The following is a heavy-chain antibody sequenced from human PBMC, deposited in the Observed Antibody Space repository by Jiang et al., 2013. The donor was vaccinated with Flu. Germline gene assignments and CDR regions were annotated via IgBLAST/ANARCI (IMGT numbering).Heavy chain of an antibody. V-gene: IGHV1-58*01. CDR1: WISPFTSSA. D-gene: IGHD4-17*01. CDR3: AADAPYGATRSKSG. Sequence: GAEVKKPGTSVKVSCKASWISPFTSSAVQWVRQARGQRLEWIGWIVVGSGNTNYAQKFQERVTITRDMSTSTAYMELSSLRSENTAVYYCAADAPYGATRSKSGWGQGTLVTVSS. CDR2: IVVGSGNT. J-gene: IGHJ4*02.